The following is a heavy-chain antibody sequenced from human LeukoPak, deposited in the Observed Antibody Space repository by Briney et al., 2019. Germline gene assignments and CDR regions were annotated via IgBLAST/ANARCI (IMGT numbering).Heavy chain of an antibody. CDR2: IYYSENT. CDR3: ARVSLPANYAISGYSPSDH. Sequence: SETLSLTCTVSGGSISSSSYYWGWIRQPPGKGLEWVGSIYYSENTYYNPSLKSRVTISADTSKNQFSLKLSSVTAADTAVYYCARVSLPANYAISGYSPSDHWGRGSRVTVSS. D-gene: IGHD3-22*01. V-gene: IGHV4-39*07. J-gene: IGHJ4*02. CDR1: GGSISSSSYY.